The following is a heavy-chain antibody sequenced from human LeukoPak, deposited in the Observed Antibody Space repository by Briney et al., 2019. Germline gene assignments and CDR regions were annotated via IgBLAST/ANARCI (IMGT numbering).Heavy chain of an antibody. CDR1: GGSISSYY. J-gene: IGHJ4*02. V-gene: IGHV4-59*08. D-gene: IGHD3-22*01. Sequence: PSETLSLTCTVSGGSISSYYWNWIRQPPGKGLEWIGYISYSGSTNYNPSLKSRVTISVDTSKNQFSLNLSSVTAADTAVYYCARARAYYSDSSGYYWGLDYWGQGTLVTVSS. CDR3: ARARAYYSDSSGYYWGLDY. CDR2: ISYSGST.